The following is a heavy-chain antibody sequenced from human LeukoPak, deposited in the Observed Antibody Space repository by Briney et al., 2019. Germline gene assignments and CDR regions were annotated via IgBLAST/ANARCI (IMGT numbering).Heavy chain of an antibody. Sequence: SETLSLTCTVSGGSINNYYWIWIRQPPGKGLEWIGHISYSGSTNYNPSLKSRVTISVDTPKNQFSLKVTSVTAADTAVYYCARGHDGVVGWFAPWGRGTLITVSS. CDR3: ARGHDGVVGWFAP. V-gene: IGHV4-59*01. J-gene: IGHJ5*02. CDR1: GGSINNYY. CDR2: ISYSGST. D-gene: IGHD2-15*01.